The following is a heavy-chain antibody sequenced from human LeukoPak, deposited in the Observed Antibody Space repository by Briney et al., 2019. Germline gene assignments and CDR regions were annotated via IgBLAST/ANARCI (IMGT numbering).Heavy chain of an antibody. CDR1: GFIFSDYW. V-gene: IGHV3-7*03. Sequence: GGSLRLSCAASGFIFSDYWMGWVRQAPGKGLEWVANMKLDGSEEYYLDSVKGRFIISRDNANNSLSLQMNSLRTEDTAVYYCARDYYSGASCYDHWGQGTLVTVSS. J-gene: IGHJ4*02. D-gene: IGHD2-15*01. CDR3: ARDYYSGASCYDH. CDR2: MKLDGSEE.